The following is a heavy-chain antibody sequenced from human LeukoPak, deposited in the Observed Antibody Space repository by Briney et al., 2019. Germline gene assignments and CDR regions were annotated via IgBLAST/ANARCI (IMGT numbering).Heavy chain of an antibody. Sequence: PSETLSLTCTVSGGSVSSGSYYWSWIRQPPGKGLEWIGYIYYSGSTNYNPSLKSRVTISVDTSKNQFSLKLSSVTAADTAVYYCASNLSGSYYNWFGPWGQGTLVTVSS. D-gene: IGHD1-26*01. V-gene: IGHV4-61*01. CDR2: IYYSGST. CDR3: ASNLSGSYYNWFGP. CDR1: GGSVSSGSYY. J-gene: IGHJ5*02.